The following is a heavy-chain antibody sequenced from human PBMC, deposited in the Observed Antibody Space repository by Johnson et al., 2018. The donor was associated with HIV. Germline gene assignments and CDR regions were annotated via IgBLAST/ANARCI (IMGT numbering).Heavy chain of an antibody. J-gene: IGHJ3*02. D-gene: IGHD6-13*01. V-gene: IGHV3-20*04. Sequence: EVQLVESGGGLVQPGGSLRLSCAASGFTVNSNYMSWVRQAPGKGLEWVSGINWNGGSTGYADSVKGRFTISRDNAKNSLYLQMNSLRAEDTAVYYCASSSSSWTSDPDDAFDIWGQGTMVTVSS. CDR1: GFTVNSNY. CDR2: INWNGGST. CDR3: ASSSSSWTSDPDDAFDI.